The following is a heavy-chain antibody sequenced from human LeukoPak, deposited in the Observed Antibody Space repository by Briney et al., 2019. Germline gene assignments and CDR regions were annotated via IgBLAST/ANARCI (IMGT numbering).Heavy chain of an antibody. CDR2: INPNSGGT. D-gene: IGHD4-17*01. CDR1: GYTFTGYY. V-gene: IGHV1-2*02. J-gene: IGHJ3*02. CDR3: ARVASYGDFPDALEI. Sequence: ASVKVSCKASGYTFTGYYMHWVRQAPGQGLEWMGWINPNSGGTNYAQKFQGRVTMTRDTSISTAYMELSRLRSDDTAVYYCARVASYGDFPDALEIWGQGTLVIVSA.